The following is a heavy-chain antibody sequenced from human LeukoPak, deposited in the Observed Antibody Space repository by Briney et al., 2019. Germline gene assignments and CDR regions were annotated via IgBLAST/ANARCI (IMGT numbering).Heavy chain of an antibody. CDR1: GGSISSGGYY. Sequence: SETLSLTCTVSGGSISSGGYYWSWIRQPPGKGLEWIGYIYHSGSTYYNPSLKSRVTISVDRSMNQFSLKLSSVTAADTAVYYCARGVTIFGVVPNWFDPWGQGTLVTVSS. CDR2: IYHSGST. CDR3: ARGVTIFGVVPNWFDP. J-gene: IGHJ5*02. D-gene: IGHD3-3*01. V-gene: IGHV4-30-2*01.